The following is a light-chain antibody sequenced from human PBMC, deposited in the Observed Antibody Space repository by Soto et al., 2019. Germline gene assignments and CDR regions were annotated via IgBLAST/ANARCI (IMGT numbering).Light chain of an antibody. CDR3: QHRRSWPLT. V-gene: IGKV3-11*01. Sequence: EIVLTQSPATLSLTPGERAALSCRASQSVDSYLAWYQQKPGQVPRLLIYDASNRATDIPARFSGSGSGTDFTLTISSLEPEDFAVYYCQHRRSWPLTFGGGTKVEI. J-gene: IGKJ4*01. CDR1: QSVDSY. CDR2: DAS.